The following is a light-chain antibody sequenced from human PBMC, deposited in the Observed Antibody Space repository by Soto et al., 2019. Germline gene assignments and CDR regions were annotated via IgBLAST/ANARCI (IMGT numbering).Light chain of an antibody. CDR3: ISYTDSNIYV. V-gene: IGLV2-8*01. CDR2: EVI. CDR1: SSDVGNYNY. J-gene: IGLJ1*01. Sequence: QSALTQPPSASGSPGQSVTISCTGSSSDVGNYNYVSWYQQHPGKAPKLMIYEVIKRPSGVPARFSGSKSGNTASLTVSGLQAEDEADYYCISYTDSNIYVFGSGTKLTVL.